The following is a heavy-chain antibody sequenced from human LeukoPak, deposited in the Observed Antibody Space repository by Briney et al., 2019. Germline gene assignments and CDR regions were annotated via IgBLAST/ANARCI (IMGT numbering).Heavy chain of an antibody. CDR1: GGSISSYY. CDR2: MYYSGST. CDR3: AREYSSSWYYFDY. Sequence: SETLSLTCTVSGGSISSYYWSWIRQPPGKGLEWIGYMYYSGSTNYNPSLKSRVTISVDTSKNQFSLKLSSVTAADTAVYYCAREYSSSWYYFDYWGQGTLVTVSS. D-gene: IGHD6-13*01. J-gene: IGHJ4*02. V-gene: IGHV4-59*01.